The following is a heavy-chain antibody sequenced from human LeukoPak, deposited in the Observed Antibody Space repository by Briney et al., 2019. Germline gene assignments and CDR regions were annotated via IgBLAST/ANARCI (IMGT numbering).Heavy chain of an antibody. Sequence: GGSLRLSCAASGFTFSSYAMSWVRQAPGKGLEWVAVISYDGSNKYYADSVKGRFTISRDNSKNTLYLQMNSLRAEDTAVYYCARDGWAARPQRYFDYWGQGTLVTVSS. V-gene: IGHV3-30-3*01. CDR1: GFTFSSYA. CDR2: ISYDGSNK. CDR3: ARDGWAARPQRYFDY. J-gene: IGHJ4*02. D-gene: IGHD6-6*01.